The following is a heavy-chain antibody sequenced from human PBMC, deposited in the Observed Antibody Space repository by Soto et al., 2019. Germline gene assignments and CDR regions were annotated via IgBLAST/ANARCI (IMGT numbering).Heavy chain of an antibody. CDR3: ARGTGRASPIEY. V-gene: IGHV3-33*01. CDR2: IWHDGGAK. D-gene: IGHD3-10*01. Sequence: QVQLVESGGGVVQPGRSLRLSCTASGFTLSDYGMHWVRQAPAKGLERVAVIWHDGGAKYYAESVTGRITLSGDNPKNTVALPIDTLGDEDRGLYDWARGTGRASPIEYWGQESLVTVSP. J-gene: IGHJ4*02. CDR1: GFTLSDYG.